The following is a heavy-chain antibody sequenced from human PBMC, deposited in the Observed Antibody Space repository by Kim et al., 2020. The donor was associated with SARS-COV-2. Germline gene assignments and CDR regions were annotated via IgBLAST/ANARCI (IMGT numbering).Heavy chain of an antibody. J-gene: IGHJ4*02. CDR2: ISGSGGST. V-gene: IGHV3-23*01. CDR1: GFTFSSYA. D-gene: IGHD5-12*01. CDR3: AKYHFSPNIAIDYYFDY. Sequence: GGSLRLSCAASGFTFSSYAMSWVRQAPGKGLEWVSAISGSGGSTYYADSVKGRFTISRDNSKNTLYLQMNSLRAEDTAVYYCAKYHFSPNIAIDYYFDYWGQGTLVTVSS.